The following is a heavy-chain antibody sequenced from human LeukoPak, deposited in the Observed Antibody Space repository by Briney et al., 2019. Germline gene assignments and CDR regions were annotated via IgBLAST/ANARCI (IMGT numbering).Heavy chain of an antibody. CDR2: IYSGGST. CDR1: GFTVSSNY. Sequence: GGSLRLSCAASGFTVSSNYMSWVRQAPGKGLEWVSVIYSGGSTYYADSVKGRFTISRDNSKNTLYLQMNSLRAEDTAVYYCAKDAPGESRDFDYWGQGTLVIVSP. V-gene: IGHV3-66*01. D-gene: IGHD1-26*01. J-gene: IGHJ4*02. CDR3: AKDAPGESRDFDY.